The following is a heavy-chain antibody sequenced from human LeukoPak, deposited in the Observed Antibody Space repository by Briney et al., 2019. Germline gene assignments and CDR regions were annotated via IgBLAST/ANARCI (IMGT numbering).Heavy chain of an antibody. CDR3: ARLFDY. V-gene: IGHV4-59*05. Sequence: LRLSCAASGFTFSSYEMNWVRQAPGKGLEWIGGIHYSGSTHYNPSLKSRVTVSVDTSKNQFSLNLSSVTAADTAVYYCARLFDYWGQGALVTVSP. CDR2: IHYSGST. CDR1: GFTFSSYE. J-gene: IGHJ4*02.